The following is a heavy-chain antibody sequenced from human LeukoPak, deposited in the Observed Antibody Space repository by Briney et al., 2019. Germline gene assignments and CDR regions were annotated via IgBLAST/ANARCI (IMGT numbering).Heavy chain of an antibody. J-gene: IGHJ3*02. V-gene: IGHV4-39*07. CDR2: IYYSGST. Sequence: PSETLSLTCTVSGYSISSSSYYWGWIRQPPGKGLEWIGSIYYSGSTYYNPSLKSRVTISVDTSKNQFSLKLSSVTAADTAVYYCARDQYCSGGSCYSGLSAFDIWGQGTMVTVSS. CDR3: ARDQYCSGGSCYSGLSAFDI. D-gene: IGHD2-15*01. CDR1: GYSISSSSYY.